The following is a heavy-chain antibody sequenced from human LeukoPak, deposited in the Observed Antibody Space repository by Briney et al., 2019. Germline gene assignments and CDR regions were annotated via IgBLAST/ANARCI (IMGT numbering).Heavy chain of an antibody. CDR1: GYSFTSYW. CDR3: ARHFLGYSGSSYYFDY. J-gene: IGHJ4*02. Sequence: GESLKISGKCSGYSFTSYWIGWVRQMPGKGLEGMGIIYPGDSDTRYSPSFQGPVTVSADKSISTAYLQWSSLKASDTAMYSCARHFLGYSGSSYYFDYWGQGTLVTVSS. D-gene: IGHD6-6*01. CDR2: IYPGDSDT. V-gene: IGHV5-51*01.